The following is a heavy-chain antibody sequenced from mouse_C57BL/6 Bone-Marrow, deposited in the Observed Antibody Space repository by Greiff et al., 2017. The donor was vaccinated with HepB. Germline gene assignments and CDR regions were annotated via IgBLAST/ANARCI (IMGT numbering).Heavy chain of an antibody. CDR3: AATMVTTWYFDV. D-gene: IGHD2-2*01. CDR1: GYAFTNYL. J-gene: IGHJ1*03. V-gene: IGHV1-54*01. Sequence: VQLQESGAELVRPGTSVKVSCKASGYAFTNYLIEWVKQRPGQGLEWIGVINPGSGGTNYNEKFKGKATLTADKSSSTAYMQLSSLTSEDSAVYFCAATMVTTWYFDVWGTGTTVTVSS. CDR2: INPGSGGT.